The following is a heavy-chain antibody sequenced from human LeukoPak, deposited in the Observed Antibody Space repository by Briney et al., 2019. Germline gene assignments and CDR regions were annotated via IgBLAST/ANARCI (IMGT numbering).Heavy chain of an antibody. J-gene: IGHJ4*02. V-gene: IGHV3-11*06. CDR2: ISSSSSYT. D-gene: IGHD3-10*01. CDR3: ARTPGTYYYGSGRPEDFDY. Sequence: GGSLRLSCAASGFTFSDYYMSWIRQAPGKGLEWVSYISSSSSYTNYADSVKGRFTISRDNAKNSLYLQMNSLRAEDTAVYYGARTPGTYYYGSGRPEDFDYWGQGTLVTVSS. CDR1: GFTFSDYY.